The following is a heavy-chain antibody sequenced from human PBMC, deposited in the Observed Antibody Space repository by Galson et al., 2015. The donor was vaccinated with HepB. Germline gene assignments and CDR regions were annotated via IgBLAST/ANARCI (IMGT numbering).Heavy chain of an antibody. J-gene: IGHJ6*02. D-gene: IGHD4-23*01. V-gene: IGHV1-69*04. CDR1: GGTFNNYA. CDR3: ARERYGGKFDYYYGMDV. CDR2: ITTSLDIT. Sequence: SVKVSCKATGGTFNNYAISWVRQAPGQGPEWMGRITTSLDITTDEQKFQGRVTLTAGKSTNTVYMEMSSLRSEDTAVYYCARERYGGKFDYYYGMDVWGQGTTVTVSS.